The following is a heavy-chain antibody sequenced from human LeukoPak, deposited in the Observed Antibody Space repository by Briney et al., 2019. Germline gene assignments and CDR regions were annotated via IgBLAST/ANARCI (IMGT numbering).Heavy chain of an antibody. Sequence: ASVKVSCKASGYTFTAYYMHWVRQAPGQGLEWMGWITPNSGGTKYAQRFQGRVTMTRDTSISTAYMELSGLRSDDTAVYYCATSASAPAYYYGLDVWGRGTTVTVSS. CDR3: ATSASAPAYYYGLDV. CDR2: ITPNSGGT. D-gene: IGHD2-15*01. CDR1: GYTFTAYY. J-gene: IGHJ6*02. V-gene: IGHV1-2*02.